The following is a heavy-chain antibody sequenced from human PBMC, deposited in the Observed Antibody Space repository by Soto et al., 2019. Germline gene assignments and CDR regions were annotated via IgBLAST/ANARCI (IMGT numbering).Heavy chain of an antibody. CDR1: GGSISSSSYY. CDR3: ARLRRDGYNWDY. D-gene: IGHD5-12*01. Sequence: SETLSLTCTVSGGSISSSSYYWGWIRQPPGKGLEWIGSIYYSGSTYYNPSLKSRVTISVDTSENQFSLKLSSMTAADTAVYYCARLRRDGYNWDYWGQGTLVTVS. V-gene: IGHV4-39*01. J-gene: IGHJ4*02. CDR2: IYYSGST.